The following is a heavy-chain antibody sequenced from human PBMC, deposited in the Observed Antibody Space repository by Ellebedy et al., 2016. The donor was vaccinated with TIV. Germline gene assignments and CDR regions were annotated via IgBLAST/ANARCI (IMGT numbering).Heavy chain of an antibody. V-gene: IGHV3-7*01. CDR3: ARRGSYGDYAVQINSWFDP. J-gene: IGHJ5*02. Sequence: PGGSLRLSCAASGFSFRSYWMSWVRQAPGKGLEWVANIYQDGSDEYYVDSVKGRFTISRDNDNKALFLQINSLRVEDTAVYYCARRGSYGDYAVQINSWFDPWGQGTLVTVSS. CDR2: IYQDGSDE. CDR1: GFSFRSYW. D-gene: IGHD4-17*01.